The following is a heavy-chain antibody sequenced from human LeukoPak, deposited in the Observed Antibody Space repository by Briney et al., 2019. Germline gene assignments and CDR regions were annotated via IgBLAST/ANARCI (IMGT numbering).Heavy chain of an antibody. D-gene: IGHD6-19*01. J-gene: IGHJ6*02. CDR1: GGSFSGYY. CDR3: ARGPIAVAGTGYYYGMDV. CDR2: INHSGST. V-gene: IGHV4-34*01. Sequence: SETLSHICAVYGGSFSGYYWSWIRQPPGKGLEWIGEINHSGSTNYNPSLKSRVTISVDTSKNQFSLKLSSVTAADTAVYYCARGPIAVAGTGYYYGMDVWGQGTTVTVSS.